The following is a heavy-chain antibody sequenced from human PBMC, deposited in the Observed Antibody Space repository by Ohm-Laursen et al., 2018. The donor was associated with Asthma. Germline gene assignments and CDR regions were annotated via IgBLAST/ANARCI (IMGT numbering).Heavy chain of an antibody. J-gene: IGHJ4*02. D-gene: IGHD4-17*01. CDR3: ARGDGEYFDY. V-gene: IGHV3-7*04. CDR2: INQDGSIW. CDR1: GFTFSNHW. Sequence: SLRLSCTASGFTFSNHWMTWVRQAPGRGLEWVANINQDGSIWGYVDSVKGRFTISRENAKNSLYLQMNSLRAGDTAVYYCARGDGEYFDYWGQGTLVTVSS.